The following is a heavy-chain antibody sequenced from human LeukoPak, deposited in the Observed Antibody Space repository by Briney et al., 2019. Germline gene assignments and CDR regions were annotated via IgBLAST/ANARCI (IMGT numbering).Heavy chain of an antibody. CDR3: ARVFGAGYSDY. V-gene: IGHV3-7*01. CDR1: GFAFGHYT. D-gene: IGHD4/OR15-4a*01. J-gene: IGHJ4*02. CDR2: IKQDGSEK. Sequence: GGSLRLSCAASGFAFGHYTMHWVRQAPGKGLEWVASIKQDGSEKYYVDSVKGRVTISRDNAKNSLYLQMNSLRAEDTAVYYCARVFGAGYSDYWGQGTLVTVSS.